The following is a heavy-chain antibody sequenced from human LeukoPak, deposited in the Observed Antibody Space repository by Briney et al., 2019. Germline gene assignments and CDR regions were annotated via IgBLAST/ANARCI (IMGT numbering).Heavy chain of an antibody. CDR3: ARDRAAADP. Sequence: GGSLRLSCAASGFTFSTYAVSWVRQAPGKGLEWISSINPTGGSTNYADSVKGRFTISRDDSKNMLFLQMDSLRVEDTAVYYCARDRAAADPWGQGTLVTVSS. V-gene: IGHV3-23*01. D-gene: IGHD6-13*01. J-gene: IGHJ5*02. CDR1: GFTFSTYA. CDR2: INPTGGST.